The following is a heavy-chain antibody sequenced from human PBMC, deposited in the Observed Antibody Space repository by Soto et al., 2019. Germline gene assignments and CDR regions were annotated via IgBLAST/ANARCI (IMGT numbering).Heavy chain of an antibody. J-gene: IGHJ4*02. CDR1: GYTFTSYG. CDR3: ARTYCSSARCYSDY. Sequence: ASVKVSCQASGYTFTSYGISWVRQAPGQGLEWMGWISAYNGNTNYAQKLQGRVTMTTDTPTSTAYMELRSLRSDDTAVYYCARTYCSSARCYSDYWGQGTLVTVSS. CDR2: ISAYNGNT. D-gene: IGHD2-2*01. V-gene: IGHV1-18*01.